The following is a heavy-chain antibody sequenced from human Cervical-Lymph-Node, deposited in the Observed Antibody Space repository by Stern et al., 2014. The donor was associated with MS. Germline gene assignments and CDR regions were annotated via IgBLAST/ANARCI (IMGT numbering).Heavy chain of an antibody. J-gene: IGHJ5*02. CDR2: INYSGSP. V-gene: IGHV4-39*01. CDR3: ARQSSGPMWFDP. D-gene: IGHD6-19*01. Sequence: QLQLQESGPGLVKPSETLSLTCTVSGGSISSSSYYWGWIRQPPGKGLEWIGSINYSGSPHYTPPPKSRVPISVDTSKNQFSLKLSSVTAADTAVYYCARQSSGPMWFDPWGQGTLVTVSS. CDR1: GGSISSSSYY.